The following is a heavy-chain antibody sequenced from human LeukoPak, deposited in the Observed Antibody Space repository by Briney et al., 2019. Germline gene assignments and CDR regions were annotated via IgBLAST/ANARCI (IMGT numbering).Heavy chain of an antibody. V-gene: IGHV4-59*01. CDR2: IYYSGST. J-gene: IGHJ5*02. Sequence: SETLSLTCTVSGGSISSYYWSWIRQPPGKGLEWIGYIYYSGSTNYNPSLKSRVTISVDTSKNQFSLKLSSVTAADTAVYYCATTRMVRGVIGTLFDPWGQGTLVTVSS. CDR3: ATTRMVRGVIGTLFDP. CDR1: GGSISSYY. D-gene: IGHD3-10*01.